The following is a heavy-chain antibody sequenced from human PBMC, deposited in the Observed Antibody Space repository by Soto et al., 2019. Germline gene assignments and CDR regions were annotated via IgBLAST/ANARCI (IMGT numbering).Heavy chain of an antibody. CDR1: GFTFSSYA. CDR3: AREPIVATIYREDYFDY. J-gene: IGHJ4*02. Sequence: GGSLRLSCAASGFTFSSYAMHWVRQAPGKGLEWVAVISYDGSNKYYADSVKGRFTISRDNSKNTLYLQMNSLRAEDTAVYYCAREPIVATIYREDYFDYWGQGTLVTVSS. V-gene: IGHV3-30-3*01. D-gene: IGHD1-26*01. CDR2: ISYDGSNK.